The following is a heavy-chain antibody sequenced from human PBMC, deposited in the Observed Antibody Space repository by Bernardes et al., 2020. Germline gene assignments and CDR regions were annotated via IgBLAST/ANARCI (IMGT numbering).Heavy chain of an antibody. CDR2: IYHSGST. CDR3: ARLIAVGAGDY. CDR1: GYSISSGYY. V-gene: IGHV4-38-2*01. J-gene: IGHJ4*02. D-gene: IGHD6-19*01. Sequence: SETLSLTCAVSGYSISSGYYWGWIRQPPGKGLEWIGSIYHSGSTYYNPSLKSRVTISVDTSKNQFSLKLSSVTAADTAVYYCARLIAVGAGDYWGQGTLVSVSS.